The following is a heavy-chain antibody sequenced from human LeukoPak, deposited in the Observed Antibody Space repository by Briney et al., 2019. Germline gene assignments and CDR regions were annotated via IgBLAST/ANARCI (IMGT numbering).Heavy chain of an antibody. Sequence: PGGSLRLSCAASGFTFSSYAMSWVRQAPGKGLEWVSYIRSSSSTIYYADSVKGRFTISRDNAKNSLYLQMNSLRAEDTAVYYCARDSTGGGGIYWGQGTLVTVSS. CDR2: IRSSSSTI. V-gene: IGHV3-48*04. CDR3: ARDSTGGGGIY. CDR1: GFTFSSYA. D-gene: IGHD3-16*01. J-gene: IGHJ4*02.